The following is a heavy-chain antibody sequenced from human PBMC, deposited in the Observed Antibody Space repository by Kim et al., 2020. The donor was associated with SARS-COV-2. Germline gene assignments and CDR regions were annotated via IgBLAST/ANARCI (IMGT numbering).Heavy chain of an antibody. V-gene: IGHV4-59*01. CDR2: IYYSGST. CDR3: ARVVLDYYYYYGMDV. CDR1: GGSISSYY. Sequence: SETLSLTCTVSGGSISSYYWSWIRQPPGKGLEWIGYIYYSGSTNYNPSLKSRVTISVDTSKNQFSLKLSSVTAADTAVYYCARVVLDYYYYYGMDVWGQGTTVTVSS. J-gene: IGHJ6*02.